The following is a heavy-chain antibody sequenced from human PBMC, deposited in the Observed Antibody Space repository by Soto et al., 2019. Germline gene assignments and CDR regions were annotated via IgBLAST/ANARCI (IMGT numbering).Heavy chain of an antibody. CDR2: MNPNSGNT. V-gene: IGHV1-8*01. CDR3: AREKTHYGMNV. J-gene: IGHJ6*02. CDR1: GYTFTSDD. Sequence: QVQLVQSGAEVKKPGASVTVACKASGYTFTSDDITWVRQATGQGREWMGWMNPNSGNTGYAQKFQGRVTMTRNTSISTAYMELSSPRSEDTAVYYCAREKTHYGMNVWGQGTTVTVSS.